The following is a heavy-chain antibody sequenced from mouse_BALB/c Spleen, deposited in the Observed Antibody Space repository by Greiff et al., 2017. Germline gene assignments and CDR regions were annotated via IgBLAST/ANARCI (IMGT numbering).Heavy chain of an antibody. CDR1: GFTFSSYG. V-gene: IGHV5-6-3*01. CDR3: ARDLYGSSSWFAY. J-gene: IGHJ3*01. Sequence: EVNVVESGGGLVQPGGSLKLSCAASGFTFSSYGMSWVRQTPDKRLELVATINSNGGSTYYPDSVKGRFTISRDNAKNTLYLQMSSLKSEDTAMYYCARDLYGSSSWFAYWGQGTLVTVSA. D-gene: IGHD1-1*01. CDR2: INSNGGST.